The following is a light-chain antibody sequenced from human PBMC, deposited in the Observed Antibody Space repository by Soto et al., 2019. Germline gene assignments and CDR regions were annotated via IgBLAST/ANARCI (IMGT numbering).Light chain of an antibody. CDR3: CSYAGGFSWV. V-gene: IGLV2-11*01. CDR1: SSDIGNYKS. Sequence: QSVLTPPRSVSGSPGQSVTISCTGTSSDIGNYKSVSWYQQYLGEAPKLMIYDVNKRSSGVPDRFSGSKSVNTASLTISGLQPEDEADYYCCSYAGGFSWVFGGGTKLTVL. CDR2: DVN. J-gene: IGLJ3*02.